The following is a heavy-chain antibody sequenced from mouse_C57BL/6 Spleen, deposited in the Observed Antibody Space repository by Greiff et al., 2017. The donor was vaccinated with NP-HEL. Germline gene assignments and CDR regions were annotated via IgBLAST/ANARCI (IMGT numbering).Heavy chain of an antibody. CDR3: ARAYYYGSSLSWFAY. D-gene: IGHD1-1*01. V-gene: IGHV5-4*01. Sequence: EVQLVESGGGLVKPGGSLKLSCAASGFTFSSYAMSWVRQTPEKRLEWVATISDGGSYTYYPDNVKGRFTISRDNAKNNLYLQMSHLKSEDTAMYYCARAYYYGSSLSWFAYWGQGTLVTVSA. CDR1: GFTFSSYA. CDR2: ISDGGSYT. J-gene: IGHJ3*01.